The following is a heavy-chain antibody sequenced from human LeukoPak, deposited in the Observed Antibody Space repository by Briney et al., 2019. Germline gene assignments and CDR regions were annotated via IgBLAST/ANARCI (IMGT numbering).Heavy chain of an antibody. CDR3: ARSSYTSGSSYFDY. V-gene: IGHV3-21*04. CDR1: GFTVSNYA. J-gene: IGHJ4*02. Sequence: GSLRLSCAASGFTVSNYAMSWVRQAPGKGLEWVSSISSTSSYIYYADSVKGRFTISRDDAQKSLYLQMNSLRAEDTAVYYCARSSYTSGSSYFDYWGQGTQVTVSA. D-gene: IGHD3-10*01. CDR2: ISSTSSYI.